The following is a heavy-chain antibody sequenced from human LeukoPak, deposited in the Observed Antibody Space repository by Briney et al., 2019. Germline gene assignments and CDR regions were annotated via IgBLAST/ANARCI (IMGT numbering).Heavy chain of an antibody. Sequence: SETLSLTCTVSGGSISSYYWSWIRQPPGKGLEWIGYIYYSGSTNYNPSLKSRVTISVDTSKNQFSLKLSSVTAADTAVYYCAREVRRTGNYYDSSGSMNWGQGTLVTVSS. D-gene: IGHD3-22*01. CDR2: IYYSGST. CDR3: AREVRRTGNYYDSSGSMN. J-gene: IGHJ4*02. CDR1: GGSISSYY. V-gene: IGHV4-59*01.